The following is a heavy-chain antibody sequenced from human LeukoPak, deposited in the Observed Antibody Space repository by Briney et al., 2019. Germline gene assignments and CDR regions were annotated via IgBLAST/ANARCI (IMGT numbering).Heavy chain of an antibody. D-gene: IGHD4-23*01. CDR3: ARDYGGSSPFDF. J-gene: IGHJ4*02. Sequence: GGSLRLSCAASGFTFSSYEMHWVRQAPGKGGEWVSYISSSGSTIYYADSVKGRFTISRENAKNSLYLQMSSLRAEDTAVYYCARDYGGSSPFDFWGQGTLVTVSS. CDR2: ISSSGSTI. CDR1: GFTFSSYE. V-gene: IGHV3-48*03.